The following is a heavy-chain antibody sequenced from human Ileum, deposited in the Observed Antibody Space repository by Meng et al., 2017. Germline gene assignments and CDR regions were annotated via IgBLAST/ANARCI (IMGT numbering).Heavy chain of an antibody. CDR3: AGQPTSSGAGYSWFDP. Sequence: QLRLQESGPGLVKPSRTLPPTSSVSSGSFTNNNYYCVWTRRPPGKGLEWIGGITYTGNSYTTPSLKTRLTTSLDTSKNQFSLRLNSLTAADTAVYYCAGQPTSSGAGYSWFDPWGQGILVTVSS. D-gene: IGHD2-2*01. CDR2: ITYTGNS. J-gene: IGHJ5*02. V-gene: IGHV4-39*01. CDR1: SGSFTNNNYY.